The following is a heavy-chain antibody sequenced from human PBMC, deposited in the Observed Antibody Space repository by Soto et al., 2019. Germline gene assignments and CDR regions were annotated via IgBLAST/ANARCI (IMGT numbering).Heavy chain of an antibody. CDR3: ARVCQKLVRSWFAP. CDR1: GSAFMKNA. D-gene: IGHD1-26*01. V-gene: IGHV1-18*01. CDR2: ISAYNGNT. Sequence: ASGSAFMKNAVSSVRQNPEQGLEWMGWISAYNGNTNYAQKPQGRVTMTTDTSTSTAYMELRSLRSDDTAVYYCARVCQKLVRSWFAPWGQRTLVTVSS. J-gene: IGHJ5*02.